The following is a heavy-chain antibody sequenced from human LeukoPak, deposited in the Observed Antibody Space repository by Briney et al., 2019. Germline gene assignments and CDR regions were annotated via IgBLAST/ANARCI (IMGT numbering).Heavy chain of an antibody. D-gene: IGHD3-10*01. CDR2: ISAYNGNT. V-gene: IGHV1-18*01. Sequence: GASVKVSCKASGYTFTSYGISWVRQAPGQGLEWMGWISAYNGNTNYAQKLQGRVTMTTDTSTSTVYMELSSLRSEDTAVYYCARESYYGSGSYKYFDYWGQGTLVTVSS. J-gene: IGHJ4*02. CDR1: GYTFTSYG. CDR3: ARESYYGSGSYKYFDY.